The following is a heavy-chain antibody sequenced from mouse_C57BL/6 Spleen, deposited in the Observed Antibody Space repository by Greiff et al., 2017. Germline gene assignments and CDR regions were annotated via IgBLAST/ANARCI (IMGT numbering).Heavy chain of an antibody. V-gene: IGHV5-9-1*02. J-gene: IGHJ4*01. D-gene: IGHD4-1*01. Sequence: EVQLQQSGEGLVKPGGSLKLSCAASGFTFSSYAMSWVRQTPEKRLEWVAYISSGGDYIYYADTVKGRFTISRANARNTLYLQRSSLKSEDTAMYYCTRDFSGTGNYYAMDYWGQGTSVTVSS. CDR1: GFTFSSYA. CDR3: TRDFSGTGNYYAMDY. CDR2: ISSGGDYI.